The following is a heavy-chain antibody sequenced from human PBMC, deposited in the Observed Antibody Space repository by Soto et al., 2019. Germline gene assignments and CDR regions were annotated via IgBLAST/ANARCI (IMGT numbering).Heavy chain of an antibody. CDR1: GYTFTSYG. V-gene: IGHV1-18*01. CDR2: ISAYNGNT. D-gene: IGHD3-3*01. Sequence: QVQLVQSGAEVKKPGASVKVSCKASGYTFTSYGISWVRQAPGQGLEWMGWISAYNGNTNYAQKLQGRVTMTTDTSTTTAYIELRSMRSADTAVDYCSGVNPYDYWSGYYYYYGMDVWGQGTTVTVSS. CDR3: SGVNPYDYWSGYYYYYGMDV. J-gene: IGHJ6*02.